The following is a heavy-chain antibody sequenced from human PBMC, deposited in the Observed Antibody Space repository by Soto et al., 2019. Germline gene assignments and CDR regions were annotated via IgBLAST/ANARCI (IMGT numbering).Heavy chain of an antibody. J-gene: IGHJ4*02. V-gene: IGHV3-7*05. Sequence: EVQLVESGGGLVQPGGSLRLSCAASGFTLSSAWMTWVRQAPGKGLEWVANIKEEGSERYYVHSVEGRFTVSRDNAKNSLYLQMDSMRAEDTAIYYCVRSYDFWGQGTQVTVSS. CDR3: VRSYDF. CDR2: IKEEGSER. CDR1: GFTLSSAW.